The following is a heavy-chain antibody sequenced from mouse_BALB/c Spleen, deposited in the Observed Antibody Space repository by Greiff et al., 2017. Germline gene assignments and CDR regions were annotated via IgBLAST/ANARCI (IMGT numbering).Heavy chain of an antibody. CDR2: IRNKANGYTT. Sequence: EVKVEESGGGLVQPGGSLRLSCATSGFTFTDYYMSWVRQPPGKALEWLGFIRNKANGYTTEYSASVKGRFTISRDNSQSILYLQMNTLRAEDSATYYCARDLPGFDYWGQGTTLTVSS. J-gene: IGHJ2*01. V-gene: IGHV7-3*02. CDR1: GFTFTDYY. CDR3: ARDLPGFDY.